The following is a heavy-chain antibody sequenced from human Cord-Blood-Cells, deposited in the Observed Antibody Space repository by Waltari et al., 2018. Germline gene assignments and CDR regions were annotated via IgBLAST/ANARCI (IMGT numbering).Heavy chain of an antibody. Sequence: QITLKESGPTLVKPTQTLTLTCTFSGFSLSTSGVGVGWIRQPPGKALEWLARLYWDDDKSYRPSLKSRRTRTKDTSKNRVVLTMTNMDPVDTATYYGAQHGSSGYYYWCDPWGQGTLVTVSS. D-gene: IGHD3-22*01. V-gene: IGHV2-5*02. CDR1: GFSLSTSGVG. J-gene: IGHJ5*02. CDR3: AQHGSSGYYYWCDP. CDR2: LYWDDDK.